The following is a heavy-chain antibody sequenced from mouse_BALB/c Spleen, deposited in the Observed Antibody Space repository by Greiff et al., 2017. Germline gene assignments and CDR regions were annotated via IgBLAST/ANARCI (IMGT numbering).Heavy chain of an antibody. CDR1: GFTFSSVG. V-gene: IGHV5-17*02. CDR3: ARAGSRHYAVGY. Sequence: EVQLVESGGGLVQPGGSRKLSCAASGFTFSSVGMHWVRQAPEKGLEWVAYISSGSSTIYYADTVKGRFTISRDNPKNTLFLQMTSLRSETTAMYYSARAGSRHYAVGYWGQGTSVTVSS. CDR2: ISSGSSTI. D-gene: IGHD1-1*01. J-gene: IGHJ4*01.